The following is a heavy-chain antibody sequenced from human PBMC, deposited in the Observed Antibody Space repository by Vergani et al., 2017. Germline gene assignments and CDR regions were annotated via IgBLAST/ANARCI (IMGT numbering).Heavy chain of an antibody. CDR1: GFTFSSYA. D-gene: IGHD5-12*01. CDR3: ARVAIVATEGYYYYYMDV. J-gene: IGHJ6*03. Sequence: QVQLVESGGGGVQPGRSLRLSCAASGFTFSSYAMHWVRQAPGKGLEWVAVISYDGSNKYYADSVKGRFTISRDNSKNTLYLQMNSLRAEDTAVYYCARVAIVATEGYYYYYMDVWGKGTTVTVSS. V-gene: IGHV3-30-3*01. CDR2: ISYDGSNK.